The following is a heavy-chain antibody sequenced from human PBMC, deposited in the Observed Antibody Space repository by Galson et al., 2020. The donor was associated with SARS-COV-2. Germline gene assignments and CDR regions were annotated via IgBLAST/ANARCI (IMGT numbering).Heavy chain of an antibody. D-gene: IGHD2-15*01. Sequence: ASVPFSCKPSGSTFTTYHFHWVRPPPAHGLEWLGCINPTRVNTGHTQKFQGRVTMTRNTSISTAYMELTTLRSEDTAVYYCARGLLLGLTFHYYYYMDVWGKGTTVTVSS. V-gene: IGHV1-8*01. J-gene: IGHJ6*03. CDR3: ARGLLLGLTFHYYYYMDV. CDR1: GSTFTTYH. CDR2: INPTRVNT.